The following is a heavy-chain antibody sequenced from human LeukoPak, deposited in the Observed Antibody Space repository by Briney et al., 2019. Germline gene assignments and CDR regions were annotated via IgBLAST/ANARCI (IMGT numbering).Heavy chain of an antibody. Sequence: GGSLRLSCAASGFTFSSYSMNWVRQAPGKGLEWVSSISSSSSHIYYADSVKGRFTISRDNAKNSLYLQMNSLRAEDTAVYYCARGGRTYYDYVWGSYRYDAFDIWGQGTMVTVSS. CDR3: ARGGRTYYDYVWGSYRYDAFDI. CDR2: ISSSSSHI. CDR1: GFTFSSYS. D-gene: IGHD3-16*02. V-gene: IGHV3-21*01. J-gene: IGHJ3*02.